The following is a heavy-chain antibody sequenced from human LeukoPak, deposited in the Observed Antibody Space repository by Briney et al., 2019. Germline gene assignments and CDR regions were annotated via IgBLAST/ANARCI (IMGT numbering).Heavy chain of an antibody. J-gene: IGHJ4*02. CDR2: INWKGGRT. CDR3: ARDGLRRPPTPYCGGDCPIDC. CDR1: GFTLDDYA. D-gene: IGHD2-21*02. Sequence: RGSLRPSCAVSGFTLDDYAIGSVRHAPGNGLEWVSGINWKGGRTAYADSVKDRSSIYRDNAKNSLYLRMNSLRAEDTALYYCARDGLRRPPTPYCGGDCPIDCWGQGTLVTVPS. V-gene: IGHV3-20*04.